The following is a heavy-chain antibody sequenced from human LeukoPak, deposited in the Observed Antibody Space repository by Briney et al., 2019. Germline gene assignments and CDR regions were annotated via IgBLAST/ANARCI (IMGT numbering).Heavy chain of an antibody. D-gene: IGHD5-18*01. V-gene: IGHV3-21*01. CDR3: ARARSSYGYGDAFDN. Sequence: GGSLRLSCAASGFSFRNYGMTGVRQAPGKGLEGVSSISGTSDYIYYADSVKGRFTISRDNSKNTLYLQMNSLRAEDTAVYYCARARSSYGYGDAFDNWGQGTMVTVSS. CDR1: GFSFRNYG. CDR2: ISGTSDYI. J-gene: IGHJ3*02.